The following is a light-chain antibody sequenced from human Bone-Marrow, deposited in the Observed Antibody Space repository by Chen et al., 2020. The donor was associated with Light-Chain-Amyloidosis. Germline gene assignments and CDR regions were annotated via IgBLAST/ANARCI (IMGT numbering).Light chain of an antibody. CDR2: EVT. Sequence: QSALTQPASVSGSPGQSITISCTGTSSDVGGDNHVSWYQQHPDKAPNLMIYEVTNRPSWVPDRFSGSKSDNTASLTISALQTEDEADYFCSSYTITNTLVFGSGTRVTVL. V-gene: IGLV2-14*01. CDR3: SSYTITNTLV. CDR1: SSDVGGDNH. J-gene: IGLJ1*01.